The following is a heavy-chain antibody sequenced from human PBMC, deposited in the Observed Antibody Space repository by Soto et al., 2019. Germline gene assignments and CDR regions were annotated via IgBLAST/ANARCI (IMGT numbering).Heavy chain of an antibody. CDR3: AKDSPFSGTGSLAFDY. D-gene: IGHD3-10*01. J-gene: IGHJ4*02. V-gene: IGHV3-23*01. CDR2: TGGNGVAT. Sequence: PGGSLRLSCAASGFTFSGYAMTWVRQAPGKGFEWVSSTGGNGVATYYADSVTGRFTISRDNSKNTLYLQMDSLRAEDTAVYYCAKDSPFSGTGSLAFDYWGQGTLVTVSS. CDR1: GFTFSGYA.